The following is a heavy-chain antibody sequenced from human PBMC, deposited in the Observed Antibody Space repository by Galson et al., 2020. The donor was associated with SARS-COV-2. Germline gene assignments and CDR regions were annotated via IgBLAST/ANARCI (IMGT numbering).Heavy chain of an antibody. CDR1: GGSISSSSYY. CDR3: TGLSYDTKECDY. Sequence: SETLSLTCTVSGGSISSSSYYWGWIRQPPGRGLEWLGIVYYSGSTHYNPSLKSRITMSIDTSKSQFSLRLSSVSATDTAMYYCTGLSYDTKECDYWGQGTLVTVSS. CDR2: VYYSGST. D-gene: IGHD3-16*01. J-gene: IGHJ4*02. V-gene: IGHV4-39*01.